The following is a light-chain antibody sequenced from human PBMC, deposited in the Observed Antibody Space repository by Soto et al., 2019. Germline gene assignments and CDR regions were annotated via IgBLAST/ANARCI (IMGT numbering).Light chain of an antibody. V-gene: IGLV1-44*01. Sequence: QSVLTQPPSASGTPGQSVTISCSGSSSNIGSNTVNWYQQLPGTAPKLLIYSNNQRPSGVPDRFSGSKSDTSASLAISGLQSEDEADYYCAAWDDSLNGVVFGGGTKVTVL. CDR1: SSNIGSNT. CDR3: AAWDDSLNGVV. CDR2: SNN. J-gene: IGLJ2*01.